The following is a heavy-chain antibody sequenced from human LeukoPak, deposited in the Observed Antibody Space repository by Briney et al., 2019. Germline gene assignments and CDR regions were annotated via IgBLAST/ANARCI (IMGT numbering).Heavy chain of an antibody. CDR1: GFAFSDYY. CDR3: VRDAWFGESRA. V-gene: IGHV3-11*04. Sequence: GGSLRLSCAASGFAFSDYYMTWIRQAPGKGLEWVSYISSSGSTKYYADSVKGRFTISRDNAKNSVYLQMNSLGAEDTAVYYCVRDAWFGESRAGGQGTLVTVSS. CDR2: ISSSGSTK. J-gene: IGHJ4*02. D-gene: IGHD3-10*01.